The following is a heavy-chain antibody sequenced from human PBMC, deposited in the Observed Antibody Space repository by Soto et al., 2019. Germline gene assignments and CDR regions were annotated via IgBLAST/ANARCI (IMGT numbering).Heavy chain of an antibody. D-gene: IGHD6-19*01. CDR1: GFTFSSYA. V-gene: IGHV3-23*01. CDR2: ISGSGGST. CDR3: AKLLRWLAREVLYYFDY. Sequence: PGGSLRLSCAASGFTFSSYAMSWVRQAPGKGLEWVSAISGSGGSTYYADYVKGRFTISRDNSKNTLYLQMNSLRAEDTAVYYYAKLLRWLAREVLYYFDYWGQGTLVTVSS. J-gene: IGHJ4*02.